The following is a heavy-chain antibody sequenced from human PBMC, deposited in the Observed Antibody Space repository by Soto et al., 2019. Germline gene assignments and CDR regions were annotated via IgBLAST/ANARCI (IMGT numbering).Heavy chain of an antibody. CDR2: IIPIFGTA. V-gene: IGHV1-69*13. J-gene: IGHJ3*02. CDR3: ARCFRSEPTHAFDI. Sequence: SVKVSCKASGGTFSSYAISWVRQAPGQGLEWMGGIIPIFGTANYAQKFQGRVTITADESTSTAYMELSSLRSEDTAVYYCARCFRSEPTHAFDIWGQGTMVTVSS. CDR1: GGTFSSYA.